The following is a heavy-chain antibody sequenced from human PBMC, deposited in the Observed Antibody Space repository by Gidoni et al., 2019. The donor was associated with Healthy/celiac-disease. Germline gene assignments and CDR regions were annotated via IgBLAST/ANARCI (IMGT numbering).Heavy chain of an antibody. V-gene: IGHV3-23*01. J-gene: IGHJ6*02. CDR1: GFTFSRSA. Sequence: EVHLLESGGGLVQPGGSLRLSCSASGFTFSRSAMILVRQAPGKGLEGFSAISGSCGSTYDADSVKGRFTISRDNSKNTLYLQMNSLRAEDTAVYYCAKGDVSSWYELSGDYYYYGMDVWGQGTTVTVSS. CDR3: AKGDVSSWYELSGDYYYYGMDV. CDR2: ISGSCGST. D-gene: IGHD6-13*01.